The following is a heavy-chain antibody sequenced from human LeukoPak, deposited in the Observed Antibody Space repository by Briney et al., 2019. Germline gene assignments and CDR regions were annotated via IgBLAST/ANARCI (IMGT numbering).Heavy chain of an antibody. CDR1: GFSFSSYS. J-gene: IGHJ4*02. CDR2: ISSSSSYI. Sequence: GGSLRLSCAASGFSFSSYSMNWVRQAPGKGLEWVSSISSSSSYIYYADSVKGRFTISRDNAKNSLYLQMNSLRAEDTAVYYCARDLWGGYLSDYWGQGTLVTVSS. D-gene: IGHD3-16*02. V-gene: IGHV3-21*01. CDR3: ARDLWGGYLSDY.